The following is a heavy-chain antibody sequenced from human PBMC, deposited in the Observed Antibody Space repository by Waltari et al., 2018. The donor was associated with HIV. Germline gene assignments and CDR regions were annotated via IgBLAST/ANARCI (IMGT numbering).Heavy chain of an antibody. CDR1: GGSISSGSYY. Sequence: QVQLQESGPGLVKPSQTLALTCTAPGGSISSGSYYWRWNRQPAGKGLGWIVRIYTRGSTNYNPSLKSRVTISVYTSKYQFSLKLSSVAAADTAVYYCARRGIQLWFYAFDIWGQGTMVTVSS. CDR3: ARRGIQLWFYAFDI. V-gene: IGHV4-61*02. CDR2: IYTRGST. J-gene: IGHJ3*02. D-gene: IGHD5-18*01.